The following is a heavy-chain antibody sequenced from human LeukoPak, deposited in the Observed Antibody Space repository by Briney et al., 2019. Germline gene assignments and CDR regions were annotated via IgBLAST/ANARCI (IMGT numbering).Heavy chain of an antibody. V-gene: IGHV3-11*01. J-gene: IGHJ1*01. CDR3: ARDGHYDILTGYFQD. CDR1: GFTFTDYY. CDR2: ITNSGTTI. D-gene: IGHD3-9*01. Sequence: PGGSLRLSCAASGFTFTDYYMSWIRQAPGKGLEWVSYITNSGTTIYYADSVKGRFTISRDNAKNSLYLQMNSLRAEDTAMYYCARDGHYDILTGYFQDWGQGTLVTVSS.